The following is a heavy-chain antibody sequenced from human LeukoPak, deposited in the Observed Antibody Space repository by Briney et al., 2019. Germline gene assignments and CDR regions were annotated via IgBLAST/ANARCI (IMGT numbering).Heavy chain of an antibody. D-gene: IGHD3-3*01. CDR2: IMSSSRNI. CDR1: GFSFGSYS. Sequence: PGGSLRLSCAASGFSFGSYSMNWVRQAPGKAVEWVSSIMSSSRNIYYADSVKGRFTISRDNAKNSLYLQLSSLRAEDTAVYYCATTRAPSNGRVLYYMDVWGKGTTVTVSS. CDR3: ATTRAPSNGRVLYYMDV. J-gene: IGHJ6*03. V-gene: IGHV3-21*01.